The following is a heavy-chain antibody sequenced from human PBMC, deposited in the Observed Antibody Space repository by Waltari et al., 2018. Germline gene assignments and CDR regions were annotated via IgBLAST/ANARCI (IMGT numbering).Heavy chain of an antibody. Sequence: QVQLQQSGPGVVRPSQTLSLTCSVSGASVNSGDYYWPWIRQTPGKGLEWIGYIYTTGDTYYNPSLRSLVVISLDTSKNQFSLKLRSVTAADTAVYYCAREIVLEPAAILSPQIFYEYYMDVWGKGTTVAVSS. V-gene: IGHV4-30-4*01. CDR3: AREIVLEPAAILSPQIFYEYYMDV. CDR1: GASVNSGDYY. CDR2: IYTTGDT. D-gene: IGHD2-2*01. J-gene: IGHJ6*03.